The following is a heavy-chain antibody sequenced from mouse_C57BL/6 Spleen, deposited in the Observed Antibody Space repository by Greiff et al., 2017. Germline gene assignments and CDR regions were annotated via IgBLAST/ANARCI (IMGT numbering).Heavy chain of an antibody. Sequence: QVQLQQPGAELVKPGASVKLSCKASGYTFTSYWMQWVKQRPGQGLEWIGEIDPSDSYTNYNQKFKGKATLTVDTSSSTAYMQLSSLTSEDSAVYYCARRDYYGSSGYFDYWGQGTTLTVSS. CDR1: GYTFTSYW. J-gene: IGHJ2*01. V-gene: IGHV1-50*01. D-gene: IGHD1-1*01. CDR3: ARRDYYGSSGYFDY. CDR2: IDPSDSYT.